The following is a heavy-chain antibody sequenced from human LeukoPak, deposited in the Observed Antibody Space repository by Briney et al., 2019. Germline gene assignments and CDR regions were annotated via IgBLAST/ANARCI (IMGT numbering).Heavy chain of an antibody. D-gene: IGHD3-10*01. Sequence: GGSLRLSCAASGFTLRGYGMHWVRQAPGKGLEWVAFIRYDGSNKYYADSVKGRFTISRDNSKNTLYLQMNSLRAEDTAVYYCARVPGSGSYYYYYYYMDVWGKGTTVTISS. V-gene: IGHV3-30*02. CDR2: IRYDGSNK. CDR1: GFTLRGYG. CDR3: ARVPGSGSYYYYYYYMDV. J-gene: IGHJ6*03.